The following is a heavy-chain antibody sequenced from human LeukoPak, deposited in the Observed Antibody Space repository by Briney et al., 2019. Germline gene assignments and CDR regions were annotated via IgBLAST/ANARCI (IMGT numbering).Heavy chain of an antibody. CDR3: ARAPNRLVVPAAIEDY. V-gene: IGHV1-2*02. Sequence: ASVKVSCKASGYTFTGYYMHWVRQAPGQGLEWMGWINPNSGGTNYAQKFQGRVTMTRDTSISTAYMELSRLRSDDTAVYYCARAPNRLVVPAAIEDYWGQGTLVTVSS. J-gene: IGHJ4*02. CDR1: GYTFTGYY. D-gene: IGHD2-2*01. CDR2: INPNSGGT.